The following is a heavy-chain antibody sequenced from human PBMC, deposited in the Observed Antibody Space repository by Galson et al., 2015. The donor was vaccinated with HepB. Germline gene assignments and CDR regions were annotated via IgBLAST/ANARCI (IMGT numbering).Heavy chain of an antibody. CDR1: GFTFSSYG. CDR2: ISYDGSNK. D-gene: IGHD3-9*01. J-gene: IGHJ4*02. Sequence: SLRLSCAASGFTFSSYGMHWVRQAPGKGLEWVAVISYDGSNKYYADSVKGRFTISRDNSKNTLYLQMNSLRAEDTAVYYCAKDHRGNYDILTRLDYWGQGTLVTVSS. V-gene: IGHV3-30*18. CDR3: AKDHRGNYDILTRLDY.